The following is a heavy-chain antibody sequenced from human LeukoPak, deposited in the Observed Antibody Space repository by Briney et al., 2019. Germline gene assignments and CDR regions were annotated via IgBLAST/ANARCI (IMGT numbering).Heavy chain of an antibody. J-gene: IGHJ5*02. Sequence: ASVKVSCKASGYTFTSYGISWVRQAPGQGLEGMGWISAYNGNTNYAQKLQGRVTMTTDTSTSTAYMELRSLRSDDTAVYYCARGPGIVVVPAAIDVDWFDPWGQGTLVTVSS. CDR3: ARGPGIVVVPAAIDVDWFDP. CDR2: ISAYNGNT. V-gene: IGHV1-18*01. CDR1: GYTFTSYG. D-gene: IGHD2-2*01.